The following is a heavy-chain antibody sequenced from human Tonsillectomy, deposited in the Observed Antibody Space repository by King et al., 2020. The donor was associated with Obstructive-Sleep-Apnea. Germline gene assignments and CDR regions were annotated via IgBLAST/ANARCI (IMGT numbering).Heavy chain of an antibody. D-gene: IGHD3-10*01. V-gene: IGHV3-9*01. CDR3: AKDIFLYYYGSGSYTPRMDV. CDR1: GFTFDDYA. J-gene: IGHJ6*02. CDR2: ISWNSGSI. Sequence: VQLVESGGGLVQPGRSLRLSCAASGFTFDDYAMNWVRQAPGKGLEWVSGISWNSGSICFSDSVKGRFTISRDNAKNSPYLQMNSLRAEDTALYYCAKDIFLYYYGSGSYTPRMDVWGQGTTVTVSS.